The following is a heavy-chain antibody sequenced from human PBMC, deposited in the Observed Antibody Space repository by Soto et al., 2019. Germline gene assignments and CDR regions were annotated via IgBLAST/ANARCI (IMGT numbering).Heavy chain of an antibody. Sequence: ASVKVSCKASGYTFTGYYMHWVRQAPGQGLEWMGWINPNSGGTNYAQKFQGWVTMTRDTSISTAYMELSRPRSDDTAVYYCARDGITMVRGVISLIYYGMDVWGQGTTVTVSS. J-gene: IGHJ6*02. CDR3: ARDGITMVRGVISLIYYGMDV. CDR2: INPNSGGT. D-gene: IGHD3-10*01. CDR1: GYTFTGYY. V-gene: IGHV1-2*04.